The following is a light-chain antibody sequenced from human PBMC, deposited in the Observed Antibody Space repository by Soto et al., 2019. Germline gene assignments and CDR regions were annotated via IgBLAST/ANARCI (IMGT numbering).Light chain of an antibody. J-gene: IGKJ4*01. V-gene: IGKV1-39*01. CDR3: HQSYTTPPLT. CDR2: AAS. CDR1: QSISTY. Sequence: DIQMTQSPSSLSASVGDRVTITCRASQSISTYLNWYQQKPGRAPKLLIFAASSFRSGVPSRFSGSGSGADFTLTISSLQPEDFATYYCHQSYTTPPLTFGGGTKVEI.